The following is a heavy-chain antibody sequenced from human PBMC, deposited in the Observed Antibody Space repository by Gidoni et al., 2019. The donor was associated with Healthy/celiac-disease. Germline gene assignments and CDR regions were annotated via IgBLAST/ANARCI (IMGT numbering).Heavy chain of an antibody. Sequence: QLQLQESGPGLVKPSETLSLTCTVSGGSISSSSYYWGWIRQPPGKGLEWIGSIYYSGSTYYNPSLKSRVTISVDTSKNQFSLKLSSVTAADTAVYYCARRGGTTWWDWFDPWGQGTLVTVSS. V-gene: IGHV4-39*01. CDR2: IYYSGST. D-gene: IGHD1-7*01. CDR1: GGSISSSSYY. CDR3: ARRGGTTWWDWFDP. J-gene: IGHJ5*02.